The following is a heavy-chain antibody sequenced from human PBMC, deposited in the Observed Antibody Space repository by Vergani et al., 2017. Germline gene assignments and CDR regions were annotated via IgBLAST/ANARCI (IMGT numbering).Heavy chain of an antibody. J-gene: IGHJ4*02. V-gene: IGHV3-43*01. CDR1: GFTFDDYT. Sequence: EVQLVESGGVVVQPGGSLRLSCAASGFTFDDYTMHWVRQAPGKGLEWVSLISWDGGSTYYADSVKGRFTISRDNSKNSLYLQMNSLRTEDTALYYCEGLHHYYDSSGYYFFYWGQGTLVTVSS. CDR2: ISWDGGST. CDR3: EGLHHYYDSSGYYFFY. D-gene: IGHD3-22*01.